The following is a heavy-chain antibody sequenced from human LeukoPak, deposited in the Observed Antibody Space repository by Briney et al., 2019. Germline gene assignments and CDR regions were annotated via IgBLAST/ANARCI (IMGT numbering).Heavy chain of an antibody. V-gene: IGHV4-59*01. CDR1: GGSISNYY. CDR2: IYYSGST. J-gene: IGHJ4*02. Sequence: SETLSLTCTVSGGSISNYYWSWIRQPPGKGLEWIGYIYYSGSTKYNPSPKSRVTISVDTSKNQFSLKLSSVTAADTAVYYCARGDTIISLDYWGQGTLVTVSS. CDR3: ARGDTIISLDY. D-gene: IGHD3-9*01.